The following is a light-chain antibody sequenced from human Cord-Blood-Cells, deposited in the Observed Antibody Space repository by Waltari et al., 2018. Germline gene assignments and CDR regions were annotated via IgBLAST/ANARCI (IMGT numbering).Light chain of an antibody. J-gene: IGLJ3*02. CDR1: SRHVGSYNL. Sequence: QSPLTQPASVSGSPGQSIPTPCPGTSRHVGSYNLVSWYHQHPGKAPKLMIYEGSKRPSGVSNRFSGSKSGNTASLTISGLQAEDEADYYCCSYAGSSTSRVFGGGTKLTVL. CDR3: CSYAGSSTSRV. CDR2: EGS. V-gene: IGLV2-23*01.